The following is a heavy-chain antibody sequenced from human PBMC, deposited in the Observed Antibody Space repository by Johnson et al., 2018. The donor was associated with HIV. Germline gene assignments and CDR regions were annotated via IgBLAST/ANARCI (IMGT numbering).Heavy chain of an antibody. CDR3: ARGVRNSYGYLLGTFDI. CDR1: GFTFSSYA. J-gene: IGHJ3*02. CDR2: ISYDGSNK. Sequence: VESGGGVVQPGRSLRLSCAASGFTFSSYAMHWVRQAPGKGLEWVAVISYDGSNKYYADSVKGRFTISRDNSRNTLYLQMNSRRAEDTAVYYCARGVRNSYGYLLGTFDIWGQGTMVTVSS. D-gene: IGHD5-18*01. V-gene: IGHV3-30-3*01.